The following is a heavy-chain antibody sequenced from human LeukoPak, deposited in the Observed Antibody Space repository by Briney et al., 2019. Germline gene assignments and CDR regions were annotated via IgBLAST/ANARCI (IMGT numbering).Heavy chain of an antibody. D-gene: IGHD4-11*01. Sequence: GGSLRLSCAASGFSFRDYWMSWVRQAPGRGLEWVSTITYDGGNTYYVDSVKGRFTISRDNSKSTLYLHMDGLGGEDTAIYYCAKGYSNVDYWGQGALVTVSS. V-gene: IGHV3-23*01. CDR2: ITYDGGNT. CDR3: AKGYSNVDY. J-gene: IGHJ4*02. CDR1: GFSFRDYW.